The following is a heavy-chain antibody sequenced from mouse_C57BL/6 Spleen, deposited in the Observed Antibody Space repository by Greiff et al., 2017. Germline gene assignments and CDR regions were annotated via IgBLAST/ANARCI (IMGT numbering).Heavy chain of an antibody. CDR2: IHPNSGST. V-gene: IGHV1-64*01. J-gene: IGHJ2*01. CDR1: GYTFTSYW. Sequence: QVQLQQPGAELVKPGASVKLSCKASGYTFTSYWMHWVKQRPGQGLEWIGMIHPNSGSTNYNEKFKSKTTLTVDKSSSTAYMQLSILTSEDSAVYYCAIYGNDTYFDYWGQGTTLTVSS. D-gene: IGHD2-2*01. CDR3: AIYGNDTYFDY.